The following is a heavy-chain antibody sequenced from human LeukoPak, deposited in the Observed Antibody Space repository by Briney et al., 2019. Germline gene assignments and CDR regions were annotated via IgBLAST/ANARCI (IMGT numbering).Heavy chain of an antibody. CDR3: AGTPVDTAMVGWYYYYGMDV. V-gene: IGHV4-34*01. J-gene: IGHJ6*02. CDR1: GGSFSGYY. CDR2: INHSGST. Sequence: SETLSLTCAVYGGSFSGYYWSWIRQPPGKGLEWIGEINHSGSTNYNPSLKSRVTISVDTSKNQFSLKLSSVTAADTAVYYCAGTPVDTAMVGWYYYYGMDVWGQGTTVTVSS. D-gene: IGHD5-18*01.